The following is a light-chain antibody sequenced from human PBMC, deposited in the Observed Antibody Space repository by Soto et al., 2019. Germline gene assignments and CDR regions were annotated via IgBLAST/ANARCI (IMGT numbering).Light chain of an antibody. V-gene: IGKV1-5*03. Sequence: DIQMTQSPSTLSASVGDRVTITCRASQSISSWLAWYQQKPGKAPTLLIYQASSLESGVPSRFSGSGSGTEFTRTISRMQPYEFATYYRNEYNSDWPFGQGTKVEIK. CDR2: QAS. CDR1: QSISSW. J-gene: IGKJ1*01. CDR3: NEYNSDWP.